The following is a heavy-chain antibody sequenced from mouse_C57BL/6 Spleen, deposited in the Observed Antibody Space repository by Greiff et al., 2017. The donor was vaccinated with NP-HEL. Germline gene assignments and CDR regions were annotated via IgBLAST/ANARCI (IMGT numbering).Heavy chain of an antibody. CDR2: IWSGGST. V-gene: IGHV2-2*01. D-gene: IGHD1-1*01. CDR3: ARWDFDYYGSSYAMDY. J-gene: IGHJ4*01. Sequence: VQLQQSGPGLVQPSQSLSITCTVSGFSLTSYGVHWVRQSPGKGLEWLGVIWSGGSTDYNAAFISRLSISKDNSKSQVFFKMNSLQADDTAIYYCARWDFDYYGSSYAMDYWGQGTSVTVSS. CDR1: GFSLTSYG.